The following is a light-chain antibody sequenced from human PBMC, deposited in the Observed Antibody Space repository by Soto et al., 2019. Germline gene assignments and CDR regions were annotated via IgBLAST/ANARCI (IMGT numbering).Light chain of an antibody. CDR3: AAWVGNLYV. V-gene: IGLV1-44*01. J-gene: IGLJ7*01. CDR2: SYT. Sequence: QSVLTQPPSVSGTPGQTVTISCSGSSSNIGTNPVDWYQQLPGMAPKLLIYSYTQRPLGVPVRFSGTSASLAISGLQSDDEGDYYCAAWVGNLYVFGSGTQLTVL. CDR1: SSNIGTNP.